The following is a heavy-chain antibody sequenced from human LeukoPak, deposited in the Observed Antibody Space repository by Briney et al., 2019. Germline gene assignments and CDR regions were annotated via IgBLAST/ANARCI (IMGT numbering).Heavy chain of an antibody. Sequence: KPSETLSLTCTVSGGSFSSYYRSWLRQPPGKGLEWVGYIYSNGSTNYNPSLKSRDSISVDTSKNQFSLKLSSVTAADTAVYFCATYTIAAGGYYYYGMDVWGQGTTSIVSS. CDR1: GGSFSSYY. J-gene: IGHJ6*02. V-gene: IGHV4-4*08. CDR3: ATYTIAAGGYYYYGMDV. CDR2: IYSNGST. D-gene: IGHD6-13*01.